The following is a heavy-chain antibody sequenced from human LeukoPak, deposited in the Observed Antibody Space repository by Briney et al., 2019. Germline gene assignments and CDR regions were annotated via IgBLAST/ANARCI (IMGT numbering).Heavy chain of an antibody. CDR3: ARSGLRLGEYRGVAQNNYFDY. V-gene: IGHV1-24*01. D-gene: IGHD3-16*01. CDR1: GYTLTELS. Sequence: ASVKVSCKVSGYTLTELSMHWVRQAPGKGLEWMGGFDPEDGETIYAQKFQGRVTMTEDTSTDTAYMELSSLRSEDTAVYYCARSGLRLGEYRGVAQNNYFDYWGQGTLVTVSS. CDR2: FDPEDGET. J-gene: IGHJ4*02.